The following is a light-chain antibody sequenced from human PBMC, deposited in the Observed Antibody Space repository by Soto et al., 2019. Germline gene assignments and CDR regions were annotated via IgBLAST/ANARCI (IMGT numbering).Light chain of an antibody. Sequence: DIQMTQSPSFVSASVGDRVTVTCRASQDISSWLAWYQQKPGKAPKLLIYTTSTLGSRVPSRFSGSRSGTDFTLTISGLQPEDFATYYCQQANRFPITFGQGTRLEIK. J-gene: IGKJ5*01. CDR2: TTS. V-gene: IGKV1-12*01. CDR3: QQANRFPIT. CDR1: QDISSW.